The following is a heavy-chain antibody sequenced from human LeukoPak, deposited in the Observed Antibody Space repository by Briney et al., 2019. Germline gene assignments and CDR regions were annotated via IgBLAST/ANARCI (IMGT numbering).Heavy chain of an antibody. V-gene: IGHV3-23*01. Sequence: GGSLRLSCAASGFTFSTCAMSWVRQAPGKGLEWVSTISGGGRSTDYADSVKGRFTISRDNSKNTLYLQMNSLRAEDTAVYYCVKEAGYSSSWSPLHFDYWGQGTLVTVSS. J-gene: IGHJ4*02. D-gene: IGHD6-13*01. CDR3: VKEAGYSSSWSPLHFDY. CDR1: GFTFSTCA. CDR2: ISGGGRST.